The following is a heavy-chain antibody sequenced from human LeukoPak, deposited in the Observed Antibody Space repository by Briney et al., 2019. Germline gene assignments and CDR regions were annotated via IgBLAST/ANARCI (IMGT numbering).Heavy chain of an antibody. CDR3: AKDHGIRSGSNFYRPSDAFDI. J-gene: IGHJ3*02. V-gene: IGHV1-69*05. Sequence: SVKVSCKASGGTFSSSAISWVRQAPGQGLEWMGRIIPIFGTTNYAQKFQGRATITTDESTSTAYMELSSLRSEDTAVYYCAKDHGIRSGSNFYRPSDAFDIWGQGTMVTVSS. CDR2: IIPIFGTT. CDR1: GGTFSSSA. D-gene: IGHD1-26*01.